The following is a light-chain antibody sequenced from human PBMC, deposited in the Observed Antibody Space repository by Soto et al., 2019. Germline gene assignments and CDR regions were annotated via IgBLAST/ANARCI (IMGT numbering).Light chain of an antibody. Sequence: DIQMTQSPSSLSASVGDRVTITCRASQSIDTWVAWYQQKPGTAPKLLVYKATILQSGVPSRFSGSGSGTEFTLAISNLQPDDFATYYCQQYETFSPWTFGQGTKVDIK. V-gene: IGKV1-5*03. CDR2: KAT. J-gene: IGKJ1*01. CDR3: QQYETFSPWT. CDR1: QSIDTW.